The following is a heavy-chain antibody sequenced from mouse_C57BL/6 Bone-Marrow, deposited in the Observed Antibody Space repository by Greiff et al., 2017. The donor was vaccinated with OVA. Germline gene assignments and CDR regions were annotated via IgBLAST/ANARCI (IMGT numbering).Heavy chain of an antibody. D-gene: IGHD1-1*01. J-gene: IGHJ1*03. CDR1: GYAFSSSW. Sequence: VKLQESGPELVKPGASVKISCKASGYAFSSSWMNWVKQRPGKGLEWIGRIYPGDGDTNYNGKFKGKATLTADKSSSTAYMQLSSLSSEDSAVYFCARCSSSYWYLDVWGTGTTVTVSS. CDR3: ARCSSSYWYLDV. CDR2: IYPGDGDT. V-gene: IGHV1-82*01.